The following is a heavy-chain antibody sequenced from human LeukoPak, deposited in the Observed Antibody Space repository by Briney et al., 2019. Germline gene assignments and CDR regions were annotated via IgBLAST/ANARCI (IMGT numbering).Heavy chain of an antibody. V-gene: IGHV3-33*01. Sequence: PGGSLRLSCAASGFTFSIYGMHWVRQAPGKGLEWVAVTWNDGSNKYYADSVKGRFTISRDNSKNTLYLQMNSLRAEDTAVYYCARPSGTWGAFDIWGHGTVVTVSS. D-gene: IGHD2-15*01. CDR1: GFTFSIYG. CDR2: TWNDGSNK. CDR3: ARPSGTWGAFDI. J-gene: IGHJ3*02.